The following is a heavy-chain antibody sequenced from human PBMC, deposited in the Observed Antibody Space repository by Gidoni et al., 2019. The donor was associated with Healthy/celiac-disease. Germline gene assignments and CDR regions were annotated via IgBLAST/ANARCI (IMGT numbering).Heavy chain of an antibody. Sequence: QVHLQESGPGLVKPSETLSLTCAVSGGSISRYYWSWIRQPPRKGLEWIGYVYNSGSTNYNPSLKSRLTISVDKSNNQVSLKLSSVTAADTAVYYCARRQRGYNYGYYFDYWGQGTLVTVSS. V-gene: IGHV4-59*08. CDR3: ARRQRGYNYGYYFDY. CDR2: VYNSGST. D-gene: IGHD5-18*01. CDR1: GGSISRYY. J-gene: IGHJ4*02.